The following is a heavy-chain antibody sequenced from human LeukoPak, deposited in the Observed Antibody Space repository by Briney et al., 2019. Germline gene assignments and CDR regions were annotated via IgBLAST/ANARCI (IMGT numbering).Heavy chain of an antibody. CDR2: IYHSGST. V-gene: IGHV4-4*02. J-gene: IGHJ4*02. Sequence: PSETPSLTCAVSGGSISSSNWWSWVRQPPGKGLEWSGVIYHSGSTNYNPSLKNRVTISVDKSKNQFSLKLSSVTAADTAVYYCARGKTSGSYYNYFDYWGQGTLVTVSS. D-gene: IGHD1-26*01. CDR1: GGSISSSNW. CDR3: ARGKTSGSYYNYFDY.